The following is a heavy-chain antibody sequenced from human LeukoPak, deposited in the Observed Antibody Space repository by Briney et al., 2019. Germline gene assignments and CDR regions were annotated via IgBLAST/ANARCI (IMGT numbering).Heavy chain of an antibody. CDR1: GFTFSSYS. Sequence: PGGSPRLSCAASGFTFSSYSMNWVRQAPGKGLEWVSSISSSSSYIYYADSVKGRFTISRDNAKNSLYLQMNSLRAEDTAVYYCAAAVDYYDSAGFDYWGQGTLVTVSS. CDR3: AAAVDYYDSAGFDY. J-gene: IGHJ4*02. V-gene: IGHV3-21*01. D-gene: IGHD3-22*01. CDR2: ISSSSSYI.